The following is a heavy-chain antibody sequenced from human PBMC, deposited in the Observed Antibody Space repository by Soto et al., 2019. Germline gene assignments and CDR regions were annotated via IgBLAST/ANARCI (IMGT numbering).Heavy chain of an antibody. D-gene: IGHD1-26*01. Sequence: QVQLVQSGPEMKKPGSAVKVSCKASGGTFNTYAMNWVRQVPGQGLEWMGGIFPMFDVPRYAQKFQGRVTITLDESSTTAYMDLSSLRFDDTAVYYCARVVVGSRLSLDYWGQGTLVTISS. V-gene: IGHV1-69*19. CDR3: ARVVVGSRLSLDY. J-gene: IGHJ4*02. CDR1: GGTFNTYA. CDR2: IFPMFDVP.